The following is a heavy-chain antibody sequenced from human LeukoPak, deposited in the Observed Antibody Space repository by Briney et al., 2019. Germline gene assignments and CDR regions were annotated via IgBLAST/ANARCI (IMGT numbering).Heavy chain of an antibody. J-gene: IGHJ4*02. CDR1: GYSISSGYY. CDR2: IYHSGST. V-gene: IGHV4-38-2*02. CDR3: ARRKSRGSHIDY. D-gene: IGHD1-26*01. Sequence: SETLSLTCTVSGYSISSGYYWGWIRQPPGKGLEWIGSIYHSGSTCYNPSLKSRVTISVDTSKNQFSLRLRSVTAADTAVYYCARRKSRGSHIDYWGQGTLVTVSS.